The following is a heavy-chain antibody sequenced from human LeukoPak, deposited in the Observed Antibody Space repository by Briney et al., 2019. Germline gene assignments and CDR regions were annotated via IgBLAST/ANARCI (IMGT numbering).Heavy chain of an antibody. J-gene: IGHJ4*02. D-gene: IGHD3-22*01. CDR2: INPSGGST. Sequence: ASVKVSCKASGYTFTSYYMHWVRQAPGQGLEWMGIINPSGGSTSYAQKFQGRVTMTRDTSTSTVYMELSSLRSEDTAVYYCAREARYDSSGYYYFDYWGQGTLVTVSS. CDR3: AREARYDSSGYYYFDY. CDR1: GYTFTSYY. V-gene: IGHV1-46*01.